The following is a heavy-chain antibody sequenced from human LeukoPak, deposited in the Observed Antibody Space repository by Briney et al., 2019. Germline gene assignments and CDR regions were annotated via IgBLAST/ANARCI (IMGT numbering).Heavy chain of an antibody. CDR2: IYSSGSS. CDR1: GASFTRGGFY. CDR3: ARGSCSGGACYSGSEFDF. D-gene: IGHD2-15*01. Sequence: SQTLSLTCTVSGASFTRGGFYWSWIRQHPGKGLEWIGHIYSSGSSTYNPSLRTRLSMSLDPSKSQFSLTLNSLTVADTAVYYCARGSCSGGACYSGSEFDFWGQGTLVTVSS. V-gene: IGHV4-31*03. J-gene: IGHJ4*02.